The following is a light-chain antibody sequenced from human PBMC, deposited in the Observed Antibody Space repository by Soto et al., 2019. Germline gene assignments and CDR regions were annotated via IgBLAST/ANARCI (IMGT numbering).Light chain of an antibody. J-gene: IGKJ1*01. CDR3: QQYDSSPRT. V-gene: IGKV3-20*01. CDR1: QRVSSSY. Sequence: PGERATLSYRASQRVSSSYLAWYQQKPGQPPRLLIYGAFSRATGIPDRFSGSGSGTDFTLTISRLEPEDFAVYYCQQYDSSPRTFGQGTKVEIK. CDR2: GAF.